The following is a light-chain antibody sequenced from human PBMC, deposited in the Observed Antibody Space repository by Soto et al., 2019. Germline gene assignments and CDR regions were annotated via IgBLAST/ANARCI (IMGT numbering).Light chain of an antibody. CDR3: TSYTSTNSYVA. J-gene: IGLJ2*01. V-gene: IGLV2-14*03. Sequence: QSALTQPASVSGSLGQSITISCTGTSTDVGGHYYVSWYQQHPGKAPKLIIYDVTDRPSGVYHRFSGSKSGNTASLTISGLQAEDEADYYCTSYTSTNSYVAVGGGTKLTVL. CDR2: DVT. CDR1: STDVGGHYY.